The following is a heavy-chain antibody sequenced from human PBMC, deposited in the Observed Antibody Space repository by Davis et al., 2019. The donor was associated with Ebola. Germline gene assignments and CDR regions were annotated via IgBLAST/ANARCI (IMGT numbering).Heavy chain of an antibody. CDR1: GFTFSSYG. CDR3: ATYRRLTTDF. CDR2: ISATGIGS. D-gene: IGHD1-1*01. V-gene: IGHV3-23*01. J-gene: IGHJ4*02. Sequence: GGSLRLSCAASGFTFSSYGMHWVRQAPGKGLEWVSTISATGIGSYYADSVKGRFTISRDNPKSTLYLQMNSLRAGDTAIYYCATYRRLTTDFWGQGTLVTVSS.